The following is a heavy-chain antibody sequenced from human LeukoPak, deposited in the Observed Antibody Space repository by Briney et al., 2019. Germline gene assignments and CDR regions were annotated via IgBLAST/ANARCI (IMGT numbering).Heavy chain of an antibody. CDR3: ARDPLYYYDSSGYIDYYYYGMDV. V-gene: IGHV6-1*01. CDR2: TYYRSKWYN. CDR1: GDSVPNKNTA. J-gene: IGHJ6*02. Sequence: SQTLSLTCAISGDSVPNKNTAWNWIRQSPSRGLEWLGRTYYRSKWYNDYAVSVKSRITINPDTSKNQFSLQPNSVTPEDTAVYYCARDPLYYYDSSGYIDYYYYGMDVWGQGTTVTVSS. D-gene: IGHD3-22*01.